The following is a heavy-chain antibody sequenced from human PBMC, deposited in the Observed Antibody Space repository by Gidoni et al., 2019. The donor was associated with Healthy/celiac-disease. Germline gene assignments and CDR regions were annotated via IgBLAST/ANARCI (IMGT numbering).Heavy chain of an antibody. V-gene: IGHV3-48*01. CDR1: GFTFSSYS. Sequence: EVQLVESGGGLVQPGGSLRLSCAASGFTFSSYSMNWVRQAPGKGLEWVSYISSSSSTIYYADSVKGRFTIARDNAKNSLYLQMNSLRAEDTAVYYCARSGAAASDYWGQGTLVTVSS. J-gene: IGHJ4*02. CDR3: ARSGAAASDY. CDR2: ISSSSSTI. D-gene: IGHD6-13*01.